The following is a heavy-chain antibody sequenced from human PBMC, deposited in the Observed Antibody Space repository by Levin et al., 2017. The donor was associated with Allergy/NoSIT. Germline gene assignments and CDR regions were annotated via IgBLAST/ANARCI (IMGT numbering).Heavy chain of an antibody. V-gene: IGHV3-33*01. CDR1: GFTFSSYG. Sequence: GGSLRLSCAASGFTFSSYGMHWVRQAPGKGLEWVAVIWYDGSNKYYADSVKGRFTISRDNSKNTLYLQMNSLRAEDTAVYYCARDPGGDYSGSHYCPDYWGQGTLVTVSS. J-gene: IGHJ4*02. CDR2: IWYDGSNK. D-gene: IGHD1-26*01. CDR3: ARDPGGDYSGSHYCPDY.